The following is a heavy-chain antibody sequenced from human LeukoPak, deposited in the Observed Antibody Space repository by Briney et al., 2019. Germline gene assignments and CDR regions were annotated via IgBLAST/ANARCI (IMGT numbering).Heavy chain of an antibody. V-gene: IGHV4-59*01. J-gene: IGHJ4*02. CDR2: IYYSGST. CDR1: GGSISSYY. CDR3: ARIPFGGVIVPLYYFDY. D-gene: IGHD3-16*02. Sequence: SETLSLTCTVSGGSISSYYWSWIRQPPGKGLEWIGYIYYSGSTNYNPSLKSRVTISVDTSKNQFSLKLSSVTAADTAVYYCARIPFGGVIVPLYYFDYWGQGTLVTVSS.